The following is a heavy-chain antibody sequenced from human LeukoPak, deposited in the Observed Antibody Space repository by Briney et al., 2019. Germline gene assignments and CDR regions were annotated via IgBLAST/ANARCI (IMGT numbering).Heavy chain of an antibody. V-gene: IGHV4-59*01. Sequence: KPSETLSLTCTVSGGSISSYYWSWIRQPPGKGLEWIGYIYYSGSTNYNPSLKSRVTMSVDTSKNQFSLKLSSVTAADTAVYYCASHYYNSSVYSPFDYWGQGTLVTVSS. CDR1: GGSISSYY. CDR2: IYYSGST. CDR3: ASHYYNSSVYSPFDY. J-gene: IGHJ4*02. D-gene: IGHD3-22*01.